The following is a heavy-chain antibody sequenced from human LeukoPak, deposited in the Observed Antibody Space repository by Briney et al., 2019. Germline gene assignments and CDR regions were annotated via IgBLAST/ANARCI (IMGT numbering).Heavy chain of an antibody. CDR1: GGSISSGSYY. Sequence: SETLSLTCTVSGGSISSGSYYWSWIRQPAGKGLEWIGRIYTSGSTNYNPSLKSRVTISVDTSKNQFSLKLSSVTAADTAVYYCAIQDGPLDYWGQGTLVTVSS. CDR2: IYTSGST. J-gene: IGHJ4*02. CDR3: AIQDGPLDY. V-gene: IGHV4-61*02.